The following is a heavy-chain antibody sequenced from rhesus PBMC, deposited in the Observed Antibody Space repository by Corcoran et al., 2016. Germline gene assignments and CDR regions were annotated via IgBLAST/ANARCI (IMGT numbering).Heavy chain of an antibody. CDR1: GGAFSGYY. J-gene: IGHJ4*01. CDR2: ISGSSGST. D-gene: IGHD5-24*01. Sequence: QVQLQESGPGLVKPSETLSLTCAVSGGAFSGYYWGWIRQPPGKGLEWIGEISGSSGSTDYNPSLKSRVTISTDTSKNQFSLKLSSVTAADTAVYYCARKAYSGYADYWGQGVLVTVSS. CDR3: ARKAYSGYADY. V-gene: IGHV4-165*01.